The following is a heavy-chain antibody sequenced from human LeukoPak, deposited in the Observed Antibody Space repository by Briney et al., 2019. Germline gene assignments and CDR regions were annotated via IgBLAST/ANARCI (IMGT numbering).Heavy chain of an antibody. Sequence: SGTLSLTCTVSGGSITSSNWWSWVRQPPGKGLEWIGEIYHSGGTTYNPSLKSRVTISVDKSKNQFSLKLNSVTAADTAVYYCARDRGPWYFDYWGQGTLVTVSS. D-gene: IGHD3-10*01. CDR3: ARDRGPWYFDY. J-gene: IGHJ4*02. CDR1: GGSITSSNW. V-gene: IGHV4-4*02. CDR2: IYHSGGT.